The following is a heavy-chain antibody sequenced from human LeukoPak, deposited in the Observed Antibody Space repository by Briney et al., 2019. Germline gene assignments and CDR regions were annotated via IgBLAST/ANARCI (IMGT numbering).Heavy chain of an antibody. Sequence: SETLSLTCTVAGGSISSGRYYWSWIREPAGKGLEWIGRIYTSGSTNYNPSLKSRVTISVDTSKNQFSLKLSSVTAADTAVYYCARGWTYYYYYMDVWGKGTTVTISS. CDR2: IYTSGST. J-gene: IGHJ6*03. CDR3: ARGWTYYYYYMDV. CDR1: GGSISSGRYY. D-gene: IGHD3/OR15-3a*01. V-gene: IGHV4-61*02.